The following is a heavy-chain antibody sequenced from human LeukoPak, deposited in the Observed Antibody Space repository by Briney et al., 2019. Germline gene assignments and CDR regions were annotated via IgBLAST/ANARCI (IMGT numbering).Heavy chain of an antibody. Sequence: SETLSLTCTVSGGSISSYYWSWIRQPPGKGLEWIGEINHSGSTNYNPSLKSRVTISVDTSKNQFSLKLSSVTAADTAVYYCAREKAARSLYYYYYMDVWGKGTTVTVSS. CDR3: AREKAARSLYYYYYMDV. CDR2: INHSGST. V-gene: IGHV4-34*01. J-gene: IGHJ6*03. CDR1: GGSISSYY. D-gene: IGHD6-6*01.